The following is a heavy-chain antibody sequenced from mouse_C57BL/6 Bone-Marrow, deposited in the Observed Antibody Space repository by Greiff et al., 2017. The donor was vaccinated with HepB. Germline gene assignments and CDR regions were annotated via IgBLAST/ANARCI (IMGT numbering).Heavy chain of an antibody. V-gene: IGHV1-5*01. J-gene: IGHJ4*01. CDR3: TQQLRERRYYAMDY. CDR2: IYPGNSDT. D-gene: IGHD3-2*02. CDR1: GYTFTSYW. Sequence: VQLQQSGTVLARPGASVKMSCKTSGYTFTSYWMHWVKQRPGQGLEWIGAIYPGNSDTSYNQKFKGKAKLTAVTSASTAYMELSSLTNEDSAVYYCTQQLRERRYYAMDYWGQGTSVTVSS.